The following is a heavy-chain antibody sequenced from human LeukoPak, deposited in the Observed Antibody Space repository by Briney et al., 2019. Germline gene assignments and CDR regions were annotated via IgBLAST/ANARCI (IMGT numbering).Heavy chain of an antibody. J-gene: IGHJ5*02. V-gene: IGHV4-39*07. CDR2: IYHSGST. D-gene: IGHD3-10*01. Sequence: SETLSLTCTVSGGSISSGSYYWGWIRQPPGKGLEWIGSIYHSGSTYYNPSLKSRVTISVDTSKNQFSLKLSSVTAADTAVYYCARASGSGTSHNWFDPWGQGTLVTVSS. CDR3: ARASGSGTSHNWFDP. CDR1: GGSISSGSYY.